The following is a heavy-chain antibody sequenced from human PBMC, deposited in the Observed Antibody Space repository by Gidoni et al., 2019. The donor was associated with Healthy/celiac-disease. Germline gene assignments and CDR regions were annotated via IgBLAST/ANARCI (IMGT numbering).Heavy chain of an antibody. CDR2: IIPIFGTA. V-gene: IGHV1-69*06. CDR3: ARVSALSIAAAGAVVASRNYYYGMDV. CDR1: GGTFSSYA. D-gene: IGHD6-13*01. J-gene: IGHJ6*02. Sequence: QVQLVQSGAEVKKPGSSVKVSCKASGGTFSSYAIRWVRQAPGQGLEWMGGIIPIFGTANYAQKFQGRVTITADKSTSTAYMELSSLRSEDTAVYYCARVSALSIAAAGAVVASRNYYYGMDVWGQGTTVTVSS.